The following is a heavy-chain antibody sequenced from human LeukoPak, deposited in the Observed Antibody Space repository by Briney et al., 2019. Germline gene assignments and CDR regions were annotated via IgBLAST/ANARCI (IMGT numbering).Heavy chain of an antibody. Sequence: GGSLRLSCVASGFTITSYNMNWVRQAPGKGLEWVASITSGSDYIYYADSVKGRFTISRDNAKNSLYLQMNSLRAEDTAVYFCARSITMIVDRFDPWGQGTLVTVSS. V-gene: IGHV3-21*01. D-gene: IGHD3-22*01. CDR3: ARSITMIVDRFDP. J-gene: IGHJ5*02. CDR1: GFTITSYN. CDR2: ITSGSDYI.